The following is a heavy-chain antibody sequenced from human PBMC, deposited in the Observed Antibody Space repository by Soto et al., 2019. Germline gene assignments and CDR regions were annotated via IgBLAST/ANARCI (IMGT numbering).Heavy chain of an antibody. V-gene: IGHV4-39*01. Sequence: QLQLQESGPGLVKPSETLSLTCTVSGDSISGSPYFWGWIRQPPGKGLEWIASIFYDGYTYYTPSLKSRAIISVDTSKHQFSLKLTSVAAADTAIYFCARLQAAVPHYWGQGTLVIVSS. CDR2: IFYDGYT. CDR1: GDSISGSPYF. J-gene: IGHJ4*02. CDR3: ARLQAAVPHY. D-gene: IGHD6-13*01.